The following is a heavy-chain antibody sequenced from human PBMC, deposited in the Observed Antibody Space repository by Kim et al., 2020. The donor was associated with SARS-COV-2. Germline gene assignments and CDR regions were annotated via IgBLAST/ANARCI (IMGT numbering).Heavy chain of an antibody. J-gene: IGHJ4*02. V-gene: IGHV3-11*03. CDR2: T. D-gene: IGHD2-15*01. Sequence: TNYADSVKGRFTIARDNAKNSLYLQMNSLRAEDTAVYYCAKVEMATLPDYWGQGTLVTVSS. CDR3: AKVEMATLPDY.